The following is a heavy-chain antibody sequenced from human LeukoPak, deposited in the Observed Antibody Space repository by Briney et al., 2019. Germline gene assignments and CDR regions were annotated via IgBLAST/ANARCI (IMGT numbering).Heavy chain of an antibody. CDR2: ISWNSGSI. CDR3: AKDGGDIWTGLADY. D-gene: IGHD3-9*01. J-gene: IGHJ4*02. V-gene: IGHV3-9*01. Sequence: PGRSLRLSCAASGFTFDDYAMHWIRQAPGKGLEWVSGISWNSGSIGYADSVKGRFTISRDNAKNSLYLQMNSLRAEDTALYYCAKDGGDIWTGLADYWGQGTLVTVSS. CDR1: GFTFDDYA.